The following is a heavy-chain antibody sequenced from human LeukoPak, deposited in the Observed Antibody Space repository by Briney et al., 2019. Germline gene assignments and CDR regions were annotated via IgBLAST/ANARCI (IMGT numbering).Heavy chain of an antibody. Sequence: VGSLRLSCAPSVFTLNSYLMSGVRQAPGRGLEGVAKVKKDGSEESHLDSVKGRFTVSRDNAKNTMFLQMNSLRGEDTAVYYCARSNPNRNALDLWGQGTMVTISS. CDR3: ARSNPNRNALDL. J-gene: IGHJ3*01. V-gene: IGHV3-7*01. D-gene: IGHD1-14*01. CDR1: VFTLNSYL. CDR2: VKKDGSEE.